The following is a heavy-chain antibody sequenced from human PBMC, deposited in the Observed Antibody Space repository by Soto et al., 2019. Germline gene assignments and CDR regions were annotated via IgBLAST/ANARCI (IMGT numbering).Heavy chain of an antibody. D-gene: IGHD4-17*01. CDR3: ARLLGGYDDYGGWFAP. J-gene: IGHJ5*02. Sequence: TSETLSLTCTVSGGSISSYYWNWIRQPPGKGLEWIGYVSHSGRTFYTPSLKSRLTMSLDTSRSQFSLRLKSVSAADTAVYYCARLLGGYDDYGGWFAPWGQGTLVTVSS. CDR2: VSHSGRT. CDR1: GGSISSYY. V-gene: IGHV4-59*01.